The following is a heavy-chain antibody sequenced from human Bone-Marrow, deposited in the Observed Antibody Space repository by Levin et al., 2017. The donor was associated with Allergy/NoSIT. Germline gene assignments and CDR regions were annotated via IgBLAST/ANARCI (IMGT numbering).Heavy chain of an antibody. Sequence: SETLSLTCAVSGVSISETNWWSWVRQSPGKGLEWIGEVFHSGDTNYNPSLKNRVTLSIDKSKNQFSLRLYSMTAADTALYYCASIDSFDVWGRGIMVTVSS. CDR1: GVSISETNW. J-gene: IGHJ3*01. CDR2: VFHSGDT. D-gene: IGHD2/OR15-2a*01. V-gene: IGHV4/OR15-8*02. CDR3: ASIDSFDV.